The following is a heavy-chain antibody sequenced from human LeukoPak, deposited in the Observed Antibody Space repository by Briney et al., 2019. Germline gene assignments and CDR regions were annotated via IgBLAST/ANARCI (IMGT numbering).Heavy chain of an antibody. CDR3: AREYLEGAFDV. CDR2: IYSGGST. CDR1: GFTFSSYT. Sequence: GGSLRLSCAASGFTFSSYTMNWVRQAPGKGLEWVSVIYSGGSTYYADSVKGRFTISRDNSKNTLYLQMNSLRAEDTAVYYCAREYLEGAFDVWGQGTQVTVSS. V-gene: IGHV3-66*01. D-gene: IGHD3-16*01. J-gene: IGHJ4*02.